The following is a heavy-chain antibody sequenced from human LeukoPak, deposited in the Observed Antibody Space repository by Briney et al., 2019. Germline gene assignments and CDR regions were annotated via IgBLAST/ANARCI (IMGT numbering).Heavy chain of an antibody. D-gene: IGHD4-17*01. CDR3: ATDSVNYGDYQSFDY. Sequence: ASVKVSFTVSGYTLTELSMHWVRQAPGKGLEWMEGFDPEDGETIYAQKFQGRVTMTEDTSTDTAYMELSSLRSEDTAVYYCATDSVNYGDYQSFDYWGQGTLVTVSS. CDR2: FDPEDGET. J-gene: IGHJ4*02. V-gene: IGHV1-24*01. CDR1: GYTLTELS.